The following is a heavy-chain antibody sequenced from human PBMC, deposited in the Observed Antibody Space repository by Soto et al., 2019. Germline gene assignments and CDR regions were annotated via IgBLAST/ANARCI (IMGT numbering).Heavy chain of an antibody. V-gene: IGHV5-51*01. CDR2: IYPGDSDT. CDR3: ATLDSSSWYNYYYYYGMDV. Sequence: GESLKISCKGSGYSFTSYWIGWVRQMPGKGLEWMGIIYPGDSDTRYSPSFQGQVTISADKSISTAYLQWSSLKASDTAMYYCATLDSSSWYNYYYYYGMDVWGQGTTVTVSS. CDR1: GYSFTSYW. D-gene: IGHD6-13*01. J-gene: IGHJ6*02.